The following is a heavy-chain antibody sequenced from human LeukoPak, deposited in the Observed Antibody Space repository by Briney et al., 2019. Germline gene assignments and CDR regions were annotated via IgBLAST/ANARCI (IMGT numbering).Heavy chain of an antibody. CDR3: AKDTLPGQETQLLCELDY. CDR1: GLTFSSHW. V-gene: IGHV3-74*01. CDR2: ITNDGSST. D-gene: IGHD2-2*01. Sequence: GGSLRLSCAASGLTFSSHWMHWVRQAPGKGLVWVSRITNDGSSTTCADSVKGRFTISRDNSKNTLYLQMNSLRAEDTAVYYCAKDTLPGQETQLLCELDYWGQGTLVTVSS. J-gene: IGHJ4*02.